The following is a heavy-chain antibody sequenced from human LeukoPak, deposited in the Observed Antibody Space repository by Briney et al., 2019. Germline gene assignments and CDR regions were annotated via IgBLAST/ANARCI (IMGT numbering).Heavy chain of an antibody. V-gene: IGHV3-23*01. CDR2: ISGSGGST. Sequence: GGSLTLSCAASGFTFSRYAMGWVRQAKGKGREGVSAISGSGGSTYYADSEKGRFTISRDNSKNTLYLQMNSLRAEDTAVYYCAKAAYYDILTALCDYWGQGTLVTVSS. CDR3: AKAAYYDILTALCDY. CDR1: GFTFSRYA. D-gene: IGHD3-9*01. J-gene: IGHJ4*02.